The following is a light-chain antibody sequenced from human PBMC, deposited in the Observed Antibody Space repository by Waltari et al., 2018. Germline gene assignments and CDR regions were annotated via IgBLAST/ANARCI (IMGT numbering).Light chain of an antibody. CDR2: DVN. CDR1: SSDVGRFNY. V-gene: IGLV2-11*01. J-gene: IGLJ3*02. CDR3: CSYAGSYTLV. Sequence: QSVLTQPRSVSGSPGQSVTLSCTGTSSDVGRFNYVSWHQQHPGEAPKLMIYDVNKRPSGVPDRFSGSKSGNTASLTISGLQAEDEADYYCCSYAGSYTLVFGGGTKLTVL.